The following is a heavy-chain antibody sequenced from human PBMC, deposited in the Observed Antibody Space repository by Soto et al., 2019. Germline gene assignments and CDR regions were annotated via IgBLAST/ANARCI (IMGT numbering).Heavy chain of an antibody. CDR3: AREVTIFGVVYGMDV. J-gene: IGHJ6*02. CDR2: ISYDGSNK. Sequence: GGSLRLSCAASGFTFSSYAMHWVRQAPGKGLEWVAVISYDGSNKYYADSVKGRFTISRDNSKNTLYLQMNSLRAEDTAVYYCAREVTIFGVVYGMDVWGHGTTVTVSS. V-gene: IGHV3-30-3*01. CDR1: GFTFSSYA. D-gene: IGHD3-3*01.